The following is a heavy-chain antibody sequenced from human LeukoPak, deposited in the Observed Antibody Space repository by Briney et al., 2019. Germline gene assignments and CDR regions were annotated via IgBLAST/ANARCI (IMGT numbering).Heavy chain of an antibody. Sequence: ASVKVSCKASGYTFTSYYMHWVRQAPGQGLEWMGIINPSGGSTSYAQKLQGRVTMTRDTSTSTVYMELSSLRSEDTAVYYCARDRDSSGWYGPKGLDYWGQGTLVTVSS. CDR1: GYTFTSYY. D-gene: IGHD6-19*01. CDR3: ARDRDSSGWYGPKGLDY. CDR2: INPSGGST. J-gene: IGHJ4*02. V-gene: IGHV1-46*01.